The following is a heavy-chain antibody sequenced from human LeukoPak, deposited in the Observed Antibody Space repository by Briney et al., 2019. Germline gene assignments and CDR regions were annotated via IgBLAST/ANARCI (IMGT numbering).Heavy chain of an antibody. D-gene: IGHD3-10*01. CDR3: AKIAGYYGDVSDY. CDR1: GFTFSSYA. V-gene: IGHV3-30-3*02. CDR2: ISYDGSNK. Sequence: GGSLRLSCAASGFTFSSYAMHWVRQAPGKGLEWVAVISYDGSNKYYADSVKGRFTISRDNSKNTLYLQMNSLRAEDTAVYYCAKIAGYYGDVSDYWGQGTLVTVSS. J-gene: IGHJ4*02.